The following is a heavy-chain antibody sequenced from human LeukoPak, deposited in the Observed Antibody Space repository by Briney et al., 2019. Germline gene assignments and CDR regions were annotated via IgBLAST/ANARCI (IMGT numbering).Heavy chain of an antibody. CDR1: GFTFDDYT. V-gene: IGHV3-43*01. CDR3: AKGAYDFWSGYYN. J-gene: IGHJ4*02. CDR2: ISWDGGST. D-gene: IGHD3-3*01. Sequence: GGSQRLSCAASGFTFDDYTMHWVRQAPGKGLEWVSLISWDGGSTYYADSVKGRFTISRDNSKNSLYLQMNSLRTEDTALYYCAKGAYDFWSGYYNWGQGTLVTVSS.